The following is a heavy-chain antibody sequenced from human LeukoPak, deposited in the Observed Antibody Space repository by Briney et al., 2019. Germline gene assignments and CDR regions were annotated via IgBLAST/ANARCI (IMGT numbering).Heavy chain of an antibody. J-gene: IGHJ4*02. CDR2: ISGSGGST. D-gene: IGHD3-9*01. CDR3: AKDPPYYDILTGSLLDY. V-gene: IGHV3-23*01. Sequence: PGGSLRLSCAASGVTFSSYAMSWVRQAPRKGLEWVSAISGSGGSTYYADSVKGRFTISRDNSKNTLYLQMNSLRAEDTAVYYCAKDPPYYDILTGSLLDYWGQGTLVTVSS. CDR1: GVTFSSYA.